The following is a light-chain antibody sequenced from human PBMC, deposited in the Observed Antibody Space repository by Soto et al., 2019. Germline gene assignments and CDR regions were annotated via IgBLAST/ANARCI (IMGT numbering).Light chain of an antibody. Sequence: DIVMTQSPDSLAVSLGERATINCKSSQSVLYSPNNKNYLAWYQQKPGQPPKLLVYWASTRESGVPDRFSGSGSGTDVTLTISSLQAEDAGVYYGHQYHSAPHTFGQETKVEIK. CDR1: QSVLYSPNNKNY. V-gene: IGKV4-1*01. J-gene: IGKJ1*01. CDR3: HQYHSAPHT. CDR2: WAS.